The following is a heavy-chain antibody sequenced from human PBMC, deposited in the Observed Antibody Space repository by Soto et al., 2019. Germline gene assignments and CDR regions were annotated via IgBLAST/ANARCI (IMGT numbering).Heavy chain of an antibody. CDR1: GDSVSSNSAA. V-gene: IGHV6-1*01. CDR2: TYYRSKWYN. D-gene: IGHD6-6*01. CDR3: ARAIAARPRYYYYGMDV. Sequence: SQTLSLPCAISGDSVSSNSAAWNWIRQSPSRGLEWLGRTYYRSKWYNDYAVSVKSRITINPDTSKNQFSLQLNSVTPEDTAVYYCARAIAARPRYYYYGMDVWGQGTTVTVSS. J-gene: IGHJ6*02.